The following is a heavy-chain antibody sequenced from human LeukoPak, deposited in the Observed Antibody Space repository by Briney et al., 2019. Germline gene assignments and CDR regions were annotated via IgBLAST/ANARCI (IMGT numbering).Heavy chain of an antibody. CDR1: GFTFGDYG. Sequence: AGGSLRLSCTAYGFTFGDYGMSWVRQARGKGLEWVGFIRRKAYGGTTEYAASVKGRFTISRDDSKSIAYLQMNSLKTEDTAVYYCTKPGIAVAGPPVDYWGQGTLVTVSS. CDR2: IRRKAYGGTT. J-gene: IGHJ4*02. V-gene: IGHV3-49*04. D-gene: IGHD6-19*01. CDR3: TKPGIAVAGPPVDY.